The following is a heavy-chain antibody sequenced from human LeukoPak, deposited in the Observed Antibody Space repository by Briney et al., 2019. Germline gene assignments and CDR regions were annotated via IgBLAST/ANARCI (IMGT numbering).Heavy chain of an antibody. V-gene: IGHV3-30*18. D-gene: IGHD3-9*01. CDR1: GFTFSTYA. Sequence: GGSLRLSCAASGFTFSTYAMHWARQVPGKGLEWVAVISYEGNNIYYVDSVKGRFTISRDNSKNTLYLQMNSLRVEDTAVYYCAKVLSEGYLPGYYNTYDSWGQGTLVTVSS. J-gene: IGHJ4*02. CDR3: AKVLSEGYLPGYYNTYDS. CDR2: ISYEGNNI.